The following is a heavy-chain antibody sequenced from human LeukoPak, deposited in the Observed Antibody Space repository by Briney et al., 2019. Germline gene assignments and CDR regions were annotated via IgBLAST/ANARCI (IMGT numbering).Heavy chain of an antibody. Sequence: GGSLRLSCAASGFTFSSYAMSWVRQAPGKGLEWVSAISGSGGSTYYADSVKGRFTISRDNSKNTLYLQMNSLRAEDTAVYYCARDLGYYGSGRSYGMDVWGQGTTVTVSS. CDR2: ISGSGGST. J-gene: IGHJ6*02. CDR3: ARDLGYYGSGRSYGMDV. V-gene: IGHV3-23*01. D-gene: IGHD3-10*01. CDR1: GFTFSSYA.